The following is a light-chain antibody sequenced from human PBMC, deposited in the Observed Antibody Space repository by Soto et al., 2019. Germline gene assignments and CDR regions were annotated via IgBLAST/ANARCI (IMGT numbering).Light chain of an antibody. V-gene: IGKV3-20*01. Sequence: ESVLTQSPGTLSLSPGDRATLSCRASQSVRSGHLAWYQQKPGQAPRLVIYDASTRATGIPDRFSGGGSGTDFTLTISRVEPEDFAVYYCHQYGRSASSNTFGPGTKVEIK. CDR1: QSVRSGH. J-gene: IGKJ3*01. CDR3: HQYGRSASSNT. CDR2: DAS.